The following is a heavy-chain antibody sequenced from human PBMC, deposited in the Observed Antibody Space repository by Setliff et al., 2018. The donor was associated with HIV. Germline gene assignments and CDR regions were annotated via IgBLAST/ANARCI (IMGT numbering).Heavy chain of an antibody. V-gene: IGHV1-69*05. Sequence: SVKVSCKASGGTFISYAIGWVRQAPGQGLEWMGGTNPMLGTPNYAQKFQGRVTITTDGSASTVYMELRGLRSEDTAVYYCARGQVVGYTYSGIELWGQGTLVTVSS. CDR3: ARGQVVGYTYSGIEL. CDR1: GGTFISYA. CDR2: TNPMLGTP. J-gene: IGHJ4*02. D-gene: IGHD5-18*01.